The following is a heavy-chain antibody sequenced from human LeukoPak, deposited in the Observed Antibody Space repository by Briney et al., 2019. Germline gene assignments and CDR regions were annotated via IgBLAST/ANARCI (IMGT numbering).Heavy chain of an antibody. D-gene: IGHD3-22*01. Sequence: KPSETLSLTCTVSHYSISSNYYWGWIRQPPGNGLEWIGSIYHSGSTYYNPSLKSRVTISVDTSKNQFSLKLTSVTAADTAVYYCARSSGYMSYWGQGTLVTVSS. J-gene: IGHJ4*02. CDR2: IYHSGST. CDR3: ARSSGYMSY. V-gene: IGHV4-38-2*02. CDR1: HYSISSNYY.